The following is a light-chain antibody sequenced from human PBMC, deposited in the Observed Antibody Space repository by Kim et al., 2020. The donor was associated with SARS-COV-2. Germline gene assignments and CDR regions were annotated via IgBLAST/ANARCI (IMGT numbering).Light chain of an antibody. J-gene: IGKJ1*01. V-gene: IGKV3-20*01. CDR3: QQYGSSLRT. CDR2: GAS. CDR1: QSVSSSS. Sequence: SAGERPPLPGRASQSVSSSSLAWYQQKPGQAPRLLIYGASSRATGIPDRFSGSGSGTDFTLTISRLEPEDFAVYYCQQYGSSLRTFGQGTKVDIK.